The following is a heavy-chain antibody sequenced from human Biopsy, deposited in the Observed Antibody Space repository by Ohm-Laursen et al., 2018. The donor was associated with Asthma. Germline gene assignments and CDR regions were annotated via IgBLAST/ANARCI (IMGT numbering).Heavy chain of an antibody. CDR1: GFTFRSYG. CDR2: LSYDGSNK. J-gene: IGHJ4*02. V-gene: IGHV3-30*03. CDR3: ARGKTWGRSYYFDY. Sequence: SLRLSCAASGFTFRSYGMHWVRQAPGKGLEWVAFLSYDGSNKYYADSVKGRFTISRDNSKDTLYLQVNSLRGDDTAVYYCARGKTWGRSYYFDYWGQGTLVTVSS. D-gene: IGHD6-6*01.